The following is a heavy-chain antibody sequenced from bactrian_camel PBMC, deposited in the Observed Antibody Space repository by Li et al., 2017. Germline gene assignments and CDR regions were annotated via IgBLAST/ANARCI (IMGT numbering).Heavy chain of an antibody. D-gene: IGHD3*01. CDR2: INTSGGTT. CDR3: AADRRSEPLSGMGNPAY. J-gene: IGHJ4*01. CDR1: GFSFSSYL. V-gene: IGHV3S1*01. Sequence: HVQLVESGGTLVQPGGSLRLPCAASGFSFSSYLTYWVRQRPGKGLEWVSCINTSGGTTYYAESMKGRFTISRDNGKNTLYLQMNDLKTEDTAVYYCAADRRSEPLSGMGNPAYWGQGTQVTVS.